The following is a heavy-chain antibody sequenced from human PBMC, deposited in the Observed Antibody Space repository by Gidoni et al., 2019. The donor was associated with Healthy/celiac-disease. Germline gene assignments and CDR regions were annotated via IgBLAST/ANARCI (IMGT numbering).Heavy chain of an antibody. CDR2: IYYRGST. CDR1: GGSLSSSSYY. CDR3: ARLRLGLRKSKDIFDY. D-gene: IGHD5-12*01. V-gene: IGHV4-39*01. Sequence: QLQLQESGPGLVKPSETLSLTCTVSGGSLSSSSYYWGGIRQPPGKGLEWIGSIYYRGSTYYNPSLKSRVTISVDTSKNQFSLKLSSVTAADTAVYYCARLRLGLRKSKDIFDYWGQGTLVTVSS. J-gene: IGHJ4*02.